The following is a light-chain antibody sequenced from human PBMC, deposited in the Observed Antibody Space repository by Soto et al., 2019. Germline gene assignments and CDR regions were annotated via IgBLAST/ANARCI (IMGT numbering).Light chain of an antibody. V-gene: IGKV3-20*01. CDR3: QQYGASRT. J-gene: IGKJ1*01. CDR2: GAS. CDR1: QSFSSSD. Sequence: EIVLTQSPGTLSLSPGERATLSCRASQSFSSSDLAWYQQKPGQAPRLLIYGASSRATGIPDRFSGSGSGIDFTLTISRREPEDFAVYYCQQYGASRTFGQGTKVEVK.